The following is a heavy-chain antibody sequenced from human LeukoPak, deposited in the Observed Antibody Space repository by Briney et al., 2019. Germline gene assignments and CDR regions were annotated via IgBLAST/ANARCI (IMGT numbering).Heavy chain of an antibody. J-gene: IGHJ4*02. CDR3: ARSPSSSWYVDPYYFDY. Sequence: GGSLRLSCAASGFTFSSYAMHWVRQAPGKGLEWVAVISYDGSNKYYADSVKGRFTISRDNSKNTLYLQMNSLRAEDTAVYYCARSPSSSWYVDPYYFDYWGQGTLVTVSS. V-gene: IGHV3-30-3*01. D-gene: IGHD6-13*01. CDR2: ISYDGSNK. CDR1: GFTFSSYA.